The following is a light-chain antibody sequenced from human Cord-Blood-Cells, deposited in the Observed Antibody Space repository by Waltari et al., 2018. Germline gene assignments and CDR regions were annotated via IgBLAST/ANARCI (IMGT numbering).Light chain of an antibody. CDR1: SSDVGGYNY. J-gene: IGLJ3*02. CDR2: DVS. CDR3: CSYAGSYTV. Sequence: QSALTQPRSVSGSPGQSVTISCTGTSSDVGGYNYVSWYQQHPGKAPKLMIYDVSKRPSGVPDRFSGSKSGNTASLTISGLQAEDEADYYCCSYAGSYTVFGGG. V-gene: IGLV2-11*01.